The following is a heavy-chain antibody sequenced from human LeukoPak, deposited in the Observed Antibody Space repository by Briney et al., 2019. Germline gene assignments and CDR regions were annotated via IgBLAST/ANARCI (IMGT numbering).Heavy chain of an antibody. D-gene: IGHD3-22*01. J-gene: IGHJ4*02. V-gene: IGHV3-33*01. CDR2: IWYDGSDK. CDR3: ARELPPVVNFYFDS. CDR1: GFTFSSYG. Sequence: GGSLRLSCEASGFTFSSYGMLWVRQAPGKGLEWVAVIWYDGSDKYYADSVKGRFSISRDNSKNTLYLQMNSLRAEDTAVYYCARELPPVVNFYFDSWGQGTLVTVSS.